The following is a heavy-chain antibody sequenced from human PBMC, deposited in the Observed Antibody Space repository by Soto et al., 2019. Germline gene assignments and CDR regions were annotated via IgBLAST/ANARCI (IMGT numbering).Heavy chain of an antibody. CDR2: ISGYSGAT. J-gene: IGHJ4*02. D-gene: IGHD6-13*01. CDR1: GYTFSSYG. Sequence: QLLQSGGDVKEPGASVKVSCRASGYTFSSYGISWVRQAPGQGLEWMGWISGYSGATNYAQKFQGRVTMTTDTSTSTGYMELRSLRSDDTAVYYCARAYSRNCYNDYFDYWGQGTLVTVSS. V-gene: IGHV1-18*01. CDR3: ARAYSRNCYNDYFDY.